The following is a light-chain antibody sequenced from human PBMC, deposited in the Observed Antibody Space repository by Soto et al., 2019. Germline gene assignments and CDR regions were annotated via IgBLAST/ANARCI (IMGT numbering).Light chain of an antibody. CDR2: WAS. Sequence: DFVVTQSPDSLAASLGERATINCKSSQSVLYSSNNKNYLAWYQHNAGQPPKLLIYWASTREYGVPDRFSGSGSGADFTLTINNLQAEDVAVYYCQHYYSLPLTFGGGTKLEI. CDR1: QSVLYSSNNKNY. V-gene: IGKV4-1*01. CDR3: QHYYSLPLT. J-gene: IGKJ4*02.